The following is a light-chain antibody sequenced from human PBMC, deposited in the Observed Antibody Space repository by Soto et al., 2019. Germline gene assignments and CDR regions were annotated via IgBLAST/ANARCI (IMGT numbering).Light chain of an antibody. Sequence: EIVVTQSPDPLSVSPGERDTLSCSASQTVHNNLAWYQQKPGQAPRLLIYGASTRATGIPARFSGSGSGTEFTLTISSLQSEDFAVYYCHQYNNWWTFGQGTKVDIK. J-gene: IGKJ1*01. CDR3: HQYNNWWT. V-gene: IGKV3-15*01. CDR2: GAS. CDR1: QTVHNN.